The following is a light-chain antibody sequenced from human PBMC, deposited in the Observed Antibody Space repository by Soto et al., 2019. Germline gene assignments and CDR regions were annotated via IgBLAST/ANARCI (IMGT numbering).Light chain of an antibody. CDR2: GVN. Sequence: QSELTRHPSVSGSPGQSVTLSCTGTCSDVGIYNRVSWYQQPPGTAPKLIIYGVNNRPSGVPDRFSGSKSGNTASLTTSGLQAEDEADYYCSSSSSINTYVFGTGTKVTVL. CDR3: SSSSSINTYV. J-gene: IGLJ1*01. V-gene: IGLV2-18*03. CDR1: CSDVGIYNR.